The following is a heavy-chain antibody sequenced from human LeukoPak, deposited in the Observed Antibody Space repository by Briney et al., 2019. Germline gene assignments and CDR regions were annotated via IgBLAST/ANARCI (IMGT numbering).Heavy chain of an antibody. CDR2: ISYTGST. Sequence: KPSETLSLTCTVSGGSINTYYWSWIRQPPGKGLEWIASISYTGSTRYHPSLKSRLTLSLDTSKNLFSLDLTSVTSADTAVYYCARGVYYSALFLHTDFWGQGTLVAVSS. D-gene: IGHD3-22*01. J-gene: IGHJ4*02. V-gene: IGHV4-59*01. CDR1: GGSINTYY. CDR3: ARGVYYSALFLHTDF.